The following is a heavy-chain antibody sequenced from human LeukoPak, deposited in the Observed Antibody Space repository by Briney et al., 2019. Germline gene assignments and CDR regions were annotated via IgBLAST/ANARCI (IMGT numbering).Heavy chain of an antibody. J-gene: IGHJ4*02. Sequence: GGSLRLSCAASGFTFNSYGMHWVRQAPGKGLEWVAFIRYDGSKSYFADSVKGRFTISRDNSKNTLYLQMNSLRAEDTAVYYCAKDVATMVRGVTSYDYWGQGTLVTVSS. CDR2: IRYDGSKS. CDR1: GFTFNSYG. D-gene: IGHD3-10*01. V-gene: IGHV3-30*02. CDR3: AKDVATMVRGVTSYDY.